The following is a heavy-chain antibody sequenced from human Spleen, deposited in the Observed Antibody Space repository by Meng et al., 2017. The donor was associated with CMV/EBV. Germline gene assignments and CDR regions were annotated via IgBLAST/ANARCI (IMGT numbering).Heavy chain of an antibody. D-gene: IGHD4-23*01. CDR3: ARDRGGTSSNGYYFDY. V-gene: IGHV1-2*02. CDR1: YTFPGYS. J-gene: IGHJ4*02. CDR2: INPKNDAT. Sequence: YTFPGYSMHWVRQAPGQGLEWMGWINPKNDATYYAQKFQGTINMTRDTSISTAYVDLSSLRFNDTAIYYCARDRGGTSSNGYYFDYWGQGTPVTVSS.